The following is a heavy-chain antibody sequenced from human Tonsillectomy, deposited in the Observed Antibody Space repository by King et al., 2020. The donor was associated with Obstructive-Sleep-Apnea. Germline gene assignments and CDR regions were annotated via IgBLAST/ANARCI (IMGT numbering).Heavy chain of an antibody. D-gene: IGHD2-2*01. CDR2: INHSGST. Sequence: VQLQQWGAGLLKPSETLSLTCAVYGGSFSGYYWSWIRQPPGKGLEWIGEINHSGSTNYNPSLKSRVTISVDTSKNQFSLKLSSVTAADTAVYYCARGPGYGSSTSCLIGWFDPWGQGTLVTVSS. CDR1: GGSFSGYY. V-gene: IGHV4-34*01. CDR3: ARGPGYGSSTSCLIGWFDP. J-gene: IGHJ5*02.